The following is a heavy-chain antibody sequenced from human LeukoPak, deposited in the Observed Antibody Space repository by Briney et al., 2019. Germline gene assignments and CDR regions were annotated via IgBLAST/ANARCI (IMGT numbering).Heavy chain of an antibody. D-gene: IGHD3-10*01. Sequence: PGGSLRLSCAASGFIFSDAWMSWVRQSPGKGLEWVGRIESKTDGGTTDYAARVKGRFNISRDDSTNTLYLQMNSLKSEDPAVYYCTTYGSGRKFDYWGQGILVAVSS. J-gene: IGHJ4*02. CDR2: IESKTDGGTT. CDR1: GFIFSDAW. V-gene: IGHV3-15*04. CDR3: TTYGSGRKFDY.